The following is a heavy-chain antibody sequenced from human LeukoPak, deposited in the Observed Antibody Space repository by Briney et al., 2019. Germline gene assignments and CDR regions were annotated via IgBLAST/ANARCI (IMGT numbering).Heavy chain of an antibody. J-gene: IGHJ6*03. V-gene: IGHV3-30*02. CDR3: ARGSSTSWWSTSIPGVSYYYYYMDV. Sequence: GGSLRLSCAASGFTFSSYGMHWVRQAPGKGLEWVAFIRYDGSNKYYADSVKGRFTISRDNAKNSLYLQMNSLRAEDTAVYYCARGSSTSWWSTSIPGVSYYYYYMDVWGKGTTVTVSS. CDR2: IRYDGSNK. CDR1: GFTFSSYG. D-gene: IGHD2-2*01.